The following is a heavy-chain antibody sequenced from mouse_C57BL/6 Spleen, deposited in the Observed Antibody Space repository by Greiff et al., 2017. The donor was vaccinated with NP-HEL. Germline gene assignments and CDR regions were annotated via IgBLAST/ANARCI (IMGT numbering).Heavy chain of an antibody. J-gene: IGHJ2*01. CDR3: ARSLNWAFDY. V-gene: IGHV1-69*01. CDR2: IDPSDSYT. Sequence: QVQLQQPGAELVMPGASVKLSCKASGYTFTSYWMHWVKQRPGQGLEWIGEIDPSDSYTNYNQKFKGKSTLTVDKSSSTAYMQLSSLTSEDSAVYYCARSLNWAFDYWGQGTTLTVSS. CDR1: GYTFTSYW. D-gene: IGHD4-1*02.